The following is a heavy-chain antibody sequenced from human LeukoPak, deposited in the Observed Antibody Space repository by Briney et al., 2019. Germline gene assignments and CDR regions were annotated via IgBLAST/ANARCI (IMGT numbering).Heavy chain of an antibody. CDR2: ISAYNGNT. CDR1: GYTFISYG. CDR3: AKNKTIDGMDV. V-gene: IGHV1-18*01. D-gene: IGHD1-7*01. J-gene: IGHJ6*02. Sequence: ASVKVSCKASGYTFISYGISWVRQAPGQGLEWMGWISAYNGNTNYAQRLQGRATMTTDTSTSTAYMELRSLRSDDTAVYCCAKNKTIDGMDVWGQGTTVTVSS.